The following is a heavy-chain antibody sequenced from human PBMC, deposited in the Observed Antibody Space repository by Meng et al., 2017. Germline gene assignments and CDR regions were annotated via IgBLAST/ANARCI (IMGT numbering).Heavy chain of an antibody. CDR1: GFTLSSYA. CDR3: ARVWAFERYSYGYDPDDY. V-gene: IGHV3-30*04. J-gene: IGHJ4*02. Sequence: GGSLRLSCAASGFTLSSYAMHWVRQAPGKGLEWVAVISYDGSNKYYADSVKGRFTISRDNSKNTLYLQMNSLRAEDTAVYYCARVWAFERYSYGYDPDDYWGQGTLVTVSS. CDR2: ISYDGSNK. D-gene: IGHD5-18*01.